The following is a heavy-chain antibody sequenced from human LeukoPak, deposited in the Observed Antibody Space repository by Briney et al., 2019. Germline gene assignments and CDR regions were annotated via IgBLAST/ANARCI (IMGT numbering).Heavy chain of an antibody. CDR1: GFTFSDYN. V-gene: IGHV3-11*01. D-gene: IGHD3-9*01. CDR3: ARSIGLTGGGVDV. J-gene: IGHJ6*02. Sequence: GGSLRLSCAATGFTFSDYNMNWVRQAPGKGLEWASYITNSGSTIHYADSVKGRFTISRDNAKNSLYLQMNSLRAEDTAVYYCARSIGLTGGGVDVWGQGTTVTVSS. CDR2: ITNSGSTI.